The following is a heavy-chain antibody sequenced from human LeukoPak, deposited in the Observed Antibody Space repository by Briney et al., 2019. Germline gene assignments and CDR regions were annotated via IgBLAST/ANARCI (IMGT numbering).Heavy chain of an antibody. CDR1: GDSISRYY. V-gene: IGHV4-4*07. J-gene: IGHJ5*02. CDR2: IYNGGII. Sequence: TSETLSLTCTVSGDSISRYYWSWIRQPAGKRLEWIGRIYNGGIITYNPSLKSRVTMSIDTSNNQFSLRLRFVTAADTAVYYCARDSGTTGEVKFDPWGHGTLVTVSS. CDR3: ARDSGTTGEVKFDP. D-gene: IGHD3-10*01.